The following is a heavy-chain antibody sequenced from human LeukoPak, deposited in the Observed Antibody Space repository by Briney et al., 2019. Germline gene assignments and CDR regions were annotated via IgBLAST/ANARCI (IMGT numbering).Heavy chain of an antibody. Sequence: PGGSLRLSCAASGFTFSSYSMNWVRQAPGKGLEWVSSISSSSSYIYYADSVKGRFTISRDNAKNSLYLQMNSLRAEDTAVYYCARDFYSSGWYVGAFDIWGQGTMVTVSP. CDR2: ISSSSSYI. V-gene: IGHV3-21*01. D-gene: IGHD6-19*01. J-gene: IGHJ3*02. CDR3: ARDFYSSGWYVGAFDI. CDR1: GFTFSSYS.